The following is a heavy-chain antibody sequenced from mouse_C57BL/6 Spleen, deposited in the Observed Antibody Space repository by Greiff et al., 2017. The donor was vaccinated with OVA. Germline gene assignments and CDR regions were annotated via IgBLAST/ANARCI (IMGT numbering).Heavy chain of an antibody. V-gene: IGHV5-4*01. D-gene: IGHD4-1*01. CDR2: ISDGGSYT. CDR1: GFTFSSYA. CDR3: ARVGTRGYFDV. J-gene: IGHJ1*03. Sequence: EVQRVESGGGLVKPGGSLKLSCAASGFTFSSYAMSWVRQTPEKRLEWVATISDGGSYTYYPDNVKGRFTISRDNAKNNLYLQMSHLKSEDTAMYYCARVGTRGYFDVWGTGTTVTVSS.